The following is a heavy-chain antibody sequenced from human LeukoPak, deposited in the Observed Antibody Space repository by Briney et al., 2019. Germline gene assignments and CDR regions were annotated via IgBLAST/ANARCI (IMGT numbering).Heavy chain of an antibody. CDR3: ASGRKYYDSNYGMDV. Sequence: ASVKVSCKASGYTFTGYYMHWVRQAPGQVLGWMGWINPNSGDTNYAQKFQGRVTMTRDTSISTAYMELSRLGSDDTAVYYCASGRKYYDSNYGMDVWGQGTTVIVSS. D-gene: IGHD3-22*01. J-gene: IGHJ6*02. CDR2: INPNSGDT. CDR1: GYTFTGYY. V-gene: IGHV1-2*02.